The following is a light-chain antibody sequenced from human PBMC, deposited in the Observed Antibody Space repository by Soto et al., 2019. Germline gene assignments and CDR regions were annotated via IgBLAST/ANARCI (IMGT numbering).Light chain of an antibody. V-gene: IGLV2-23*01. Sequence: QSALTQPASVSGSPGQSITISCTGTSSTVGSYNLVSWYQQHPGKAPKLMIYEGIKRPSGVSNRFSGSKSGNTASLTISVLQAEDEADYYCCTYVGSSTYVFGTGTKVTVL. CDR3: CTYVGSSTYV. J-gene: IGLJ1*01. CDR1: SSTVGSYNL. CDR2: EGI.